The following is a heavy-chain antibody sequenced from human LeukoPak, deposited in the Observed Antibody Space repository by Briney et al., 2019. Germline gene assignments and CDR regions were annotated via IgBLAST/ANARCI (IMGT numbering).Heavy chain of an antibody. CDR2: IYYSGST. D-gene: IGHD2-15*01. CDR1: GGSISSYY. Sequence: PSETLSLTCTVSGGSISSYYWSWIRQPPGKGLEWIGYIYYSGSTNYNPSLKSRVTISVDTSKNQFSLKLSSVTAADTAVYYCARRGGGCSGGYCYFLFDYWGQGTLVTVSS. CDR3: ARRGGGCSGGYCYFLFDY. V-gene: IGHV4-59*08. J-gene: IGHJ4*02.